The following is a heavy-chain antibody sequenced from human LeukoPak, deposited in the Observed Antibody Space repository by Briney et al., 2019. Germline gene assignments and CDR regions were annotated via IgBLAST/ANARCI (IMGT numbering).Heavy chain of an antibody. CDR2: IYYSGCT. D-gene: IGHD3-3*01. J-gene: IGHJ6*03. V-gene: IGHV4-59*01. Sequence: SETLSLTSTVSGGSISSYYWISIRQPPGKPLKWFGYIYYSGCTNYNLSTTTRVTISLDMSKNLFSLKLSSLTASGAALCSFARAKGHYDFWSGNDDMNVCGKGTPVTVSS. CDR1: GGSISSYY. CDR3: ARAKGHYDFWSGNDDMNV.